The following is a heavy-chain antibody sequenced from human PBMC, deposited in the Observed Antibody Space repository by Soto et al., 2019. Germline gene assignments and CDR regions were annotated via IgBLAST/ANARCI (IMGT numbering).Heavy chain of an antibody. Sequence: QVQLQESGPGLVKPSETLSLTCTVSGDSVSSGSHYWNWIRQPPGKGLEWIGCIYYAVSTHYNPSLKTRVSISVDTSKNQLSLNLSSVTAADPAVYYCARSQNGTYAFHHWGQGALVTVSS. J-gene: IGHJ1*01. V-gene: IGHV4-61*01. CDR1: GDSVSSGSHY. CDR3: ARSQNGTYAFHH. D-gene: IGHD3-16*01. CDR2: IYYAVST.